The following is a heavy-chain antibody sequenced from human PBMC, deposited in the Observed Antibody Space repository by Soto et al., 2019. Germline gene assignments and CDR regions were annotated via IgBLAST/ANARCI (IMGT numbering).Heavy chain of an antibody. D-gene: IGHD5-18*01. J-gene: IGHJ6*02. V-gene: IGHV1-18*01. Sequence: ASVNVSCKASGYSFTSYCIGWVRQVPGQGPEWMGWISPYNGRTNYAQSVKGRVVMTTDISTNTVYLELRSLRSDDSAIYYCGRCRTDSYAMDVWGQGTTVTVSS. CDR2: ISPYNGRT. CDR1: GYSFTSYC. CDR3: GRCRTDSYAMDV.